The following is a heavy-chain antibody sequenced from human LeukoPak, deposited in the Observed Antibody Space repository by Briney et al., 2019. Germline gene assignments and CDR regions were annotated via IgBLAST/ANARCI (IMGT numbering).Heavy chain of an antibody. J-gene: IGHJ4*02. Sequence: PGGSLRLSCAASGFTFTNVRMAWVRQPPGKGLEWVGRIRGKPEGGTTNYAEPVKGRFTISRDNSQNTLYLQMNSLKTEDTAVYYCGTDWGEGLYFDYWGQGSLVTVSS. CDR2: IRGKPEGGTT. D-gene: IGHD3-16*01. V-gene: IGHV3-15*01. CDR1: GFTFTNVR. CDR3: GTDWGEGLYFDY.